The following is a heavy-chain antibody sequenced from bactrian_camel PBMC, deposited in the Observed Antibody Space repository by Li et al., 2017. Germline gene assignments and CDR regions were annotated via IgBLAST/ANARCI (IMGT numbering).Heavy chain of an antibody. D-gene: IGHD7*01. J-gene: IGHJ4*01. CDR1: KLAFSNCG. V-gene: IGHV3S1*01. CDR2: ISRDKEP. Sequence: VQLVESGGGSVPRGGSLRLSCVAPKLAFSNCGWEWHRQVAGKRREWVARISRDKEPTYADFVRGRFTISQDKDEQTSYLQMATLDTEDTGMYYCAADQTYLCSGGSYIWGQGTQVTVSS. CDR3: AADQTYLCSGGSYI.